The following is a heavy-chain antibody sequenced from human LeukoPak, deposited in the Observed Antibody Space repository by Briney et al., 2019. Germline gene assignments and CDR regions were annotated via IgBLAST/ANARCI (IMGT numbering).Heavy chain of an antibody. Sequence: ASVKVSCKASGYTFTAYYMHWVRQVPGQGLEWMGRINPNSGDTDYAQKFQGRVIMTRDTSISTAYMEVSRLRSNDTAVYYCARVDSGHDYGPSWGQGTTVTVSS. CDR1: GYTFTAYY. J-gene: IGHJ3*01. CDR3: ARVDSGHDYGPS. CDR2: INPNSGDT. D-gene: IGHD5-12*01. V-gene: IGHV1-2*06.